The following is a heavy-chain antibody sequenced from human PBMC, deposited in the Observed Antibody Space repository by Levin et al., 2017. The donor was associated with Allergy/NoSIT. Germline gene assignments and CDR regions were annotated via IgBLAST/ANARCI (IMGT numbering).Heavy chain of an antibody. J-gene: IGHJ4*02. Sequence: KHGESLKISCAASGFTFSSYSMNWVRQAPGKGLEWVSSISSSSSYIYYADSVKGRFTISRDNAKNSLYLQMNSLRAEDTAVYYCARALSQGGYSYGDGIDYWGQGTLVTVSS. D-gene: IGHD5-18*01. V-gene: IGHV3-21*01. CDR1: GFTFSSYS. CDR3: ARALSQGGYSYGDGIDY. CDR2: ISSSSSYI.